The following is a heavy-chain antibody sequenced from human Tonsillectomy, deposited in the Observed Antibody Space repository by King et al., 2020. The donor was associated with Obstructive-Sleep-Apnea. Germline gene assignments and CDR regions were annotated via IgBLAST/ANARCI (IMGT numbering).Heavy chain of an antibody. V-gene: IGHV5-51*01. CDR2: IFPADSDT. Sequence: VQLVESGAEVKKPGESLKISCMPSGYNFTNFWIGWVRQMPGKGLEWMGIIFPADSDTRYSPSFQGQVTISADKSVSTAYLQWSSLKASDTAMYYCARTELGYGDYGGYWGQGTLVPVPS. J-gene: IGHJ4*02. CDR3: ARTELGYGDYGGY. D-gene: IGHD4-17*01. CDR1: GYNFTNFW.